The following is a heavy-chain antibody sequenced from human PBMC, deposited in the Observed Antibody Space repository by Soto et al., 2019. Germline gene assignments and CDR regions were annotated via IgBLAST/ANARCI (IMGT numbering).Heavy chain of an antibody. CDR3: ARHLRGGPYYMDV. CDR1: GGSISSGSYY. V-gene: IGHV4-39*01. J-gene: IGHJ6*03. CDR2: IYYSGST. Sequence: PSETLCLPCTVSGGSISSGSYYRGWIRQPPGKGLEWIGSIYYSGSTYHNPSLKSRVTISVDTSRNQFSLKLTSVTAADTAVFYCARHLRGGPYYMDVWGKGTTVTVSS.